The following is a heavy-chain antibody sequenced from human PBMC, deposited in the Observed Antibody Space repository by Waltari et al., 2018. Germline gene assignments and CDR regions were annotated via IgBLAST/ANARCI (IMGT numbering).Heavy chain of an antibody. V-gene: IGHV4-39*07. J-gene: IGHJ4*02. CDR3: ARDRVGPVLRYFDWLPGFDY. Sequence: QLQLQESGPGLVKPSETLSLTCTVSGGSISSSSYYWGWIRQPPGKGREWIGSIYYSGSTYYNPSLKSRVTISVDTSKNQFSLKLSSVTAADTAVYYCARDRVGPVLRYFDWLPGFDYWGQGTLVTVSS. CDR1: GGSISSSSYY. CDR2: IYYSGST. D-gene: IGHD3-9*01.